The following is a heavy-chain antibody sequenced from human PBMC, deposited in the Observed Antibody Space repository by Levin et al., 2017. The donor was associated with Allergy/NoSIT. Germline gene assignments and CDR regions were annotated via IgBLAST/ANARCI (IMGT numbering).Heavy chain of an antibody. CDR3: ARLPTRYSSGRYDAFDT. Sequence: SETLSLTCTVSGGSISSSSYYWGWIRQPPGKGLEWIGSIYYSGSTYYNPSLKSRVTISVDTSKNQFSLKLSSVTAADTAVYYCARLPTRYSSGRYDAFDTWGQGTMVTVSS. J-gene: IGHJ3*02. CDR2: IYYSGST. V-gene: IGHV4-39*01. CDR1: GGSISSSSYY. D-gene: IGHD6-19*01.